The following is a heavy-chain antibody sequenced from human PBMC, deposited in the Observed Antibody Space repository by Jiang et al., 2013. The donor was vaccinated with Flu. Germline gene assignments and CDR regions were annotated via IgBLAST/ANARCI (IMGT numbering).Heavy chain of an antibody. CDR2: IYYTGST. CDR1: GGSVSSTSYY. J-gene: IGHJ4*02. CDR3: ARDGGRLELY. V-gene: IGHV4-39*07. Sequence: GSGLVKPSETLSLTCTVSGGSVSSTSYYWAWIRQPPGKGLEWIGSIYYTGSTNYNPSLKSRVTISVDTSKNQFSLKLSSVTAADTAVYYCARDGGRLELYWGQGTLV. D-gene: IGHD1-26*01.